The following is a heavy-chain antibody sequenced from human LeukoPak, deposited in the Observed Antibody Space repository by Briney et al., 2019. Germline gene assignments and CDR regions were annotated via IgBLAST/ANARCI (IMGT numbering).Heavy chain of an antibody. CDR1: GFTFSSYA. V-gene: IGHV3-30-3*01. CDR3: ARGDDWDIVATTKYGMDV. CDR2: ISYDGSDK. D-gene: IGHD5-12*01. J-gene: IGHJ6*02. Sequence: SGGSLRLSCAASGFTFSSYAMHWVRQAPGKGLEWVAVISYDGSDKYYADSVKGRFTISRDNSKNTLYLQMNSLRAEDTAVYYCARGDDWDIVATTKYGMDVWGQGTTVTVSS.